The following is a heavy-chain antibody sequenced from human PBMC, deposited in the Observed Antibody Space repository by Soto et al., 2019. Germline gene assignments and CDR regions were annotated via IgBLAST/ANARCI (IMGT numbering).Heavy chain of an antibody. V-gene: IGHV1-69*13. CDR3: VYSYGYRIDY. Sequence: SVKVSCKASGGTFSTYTITWVRQAPGQGLEWMGGIIPIFGTANYAQKFQGRVTITADESTSTAYMELSSLRSEDTAVYYCVYSYGYRIDYWGQGTLVTVSS. CDR1: GGTFSTYT. J-gene: IGHJ4*02. D-gene: IGHD5-18*01. CDR2: IIPIFGTA.